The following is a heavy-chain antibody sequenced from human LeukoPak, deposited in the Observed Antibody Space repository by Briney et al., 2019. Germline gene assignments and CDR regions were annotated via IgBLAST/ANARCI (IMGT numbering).Heavy chain of an antibody. V-gene: IGHV3-48*02. Sequence: GGSLRLSCAASGFTFSNAWMNWVRQAPGKGLEWVSYISSSGTTIYYADSVKGRFTISRDNAKNSLYLQMNSLRDEDTAVYYCARESEYYYYDASGYYPGYFHHWGQGTLVTVSS. CDR2: ISSSGTTI. CDR3: ARESEYYYYDASGYYPGYFHH. J-gene: IGHJ1*01. D-gene: IGHD3-22*01. CDR1: GFTFSNAW.